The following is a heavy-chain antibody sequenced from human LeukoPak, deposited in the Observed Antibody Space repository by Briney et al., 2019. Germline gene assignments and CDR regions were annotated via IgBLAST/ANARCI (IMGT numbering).Heavy chain of an antibody. D-gene: IGHD3-10*01. J-gene: IGHJ3*02. CDR1: GGSISSSSYY. CDR2: IYYSGST. Sequence: RSSETLSLTCAVSGGSISSSSYYWGWIRQPPGKGLEWIGSIYYSGSTYYNPSLKSRVTISVDTSKNQFSLKLSSVTAADTAVYYCARESRARAFDIWGQGTMVTVSS. V-gene: IGHV4-39*02. CDR3: ARESRARAFDI.